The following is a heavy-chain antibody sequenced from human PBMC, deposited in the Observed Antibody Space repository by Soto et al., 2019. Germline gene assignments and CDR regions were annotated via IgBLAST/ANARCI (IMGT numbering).Heavy chain of an antibody. CDR2: ISAYNGNT. CDR1: GYTFTDYY. Sequence: QVHLVQSGAEVKKPGASVMVSCKASGYTFTDYYMEWVRQAPGQGLEWMGWISAYNGNTNYAQKLQGRVTMTTDTSTSTAYMELRSLRSDDTAVYYCARDPPDLYDYVWGSYRPLDYWGQGTLVTVSS. J-gene: IGHJ4*02. CDR3: ARDPPDLYDYVWGSYRPLDY. V-gene: IGHV1-18*04. D-gene: IGHD3-16*02.